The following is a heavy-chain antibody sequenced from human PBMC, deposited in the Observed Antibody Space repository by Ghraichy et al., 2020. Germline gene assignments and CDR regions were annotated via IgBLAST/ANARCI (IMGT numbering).Heavy chain of an antibody. CDR2: ISGDGSST. Sequence: GESLNISCAASGFAFDAYAMHWVRQAPGKGLEWVSLISGDGSSTYYADSVKGRFTISRDNSKNSLYLQMNSLRIEDTALYYCAKDRDDYAWESYRMYYYYYGMDVWGQGTMVTVSS. D-gene: IGHD3-16*02. CDR3: AKDRDDYAWESYRMYYYYYGMDV. V-gene: IGHV3-43*02. J-gene: IGHJ6*02. CDR1: GFAFDAYA.